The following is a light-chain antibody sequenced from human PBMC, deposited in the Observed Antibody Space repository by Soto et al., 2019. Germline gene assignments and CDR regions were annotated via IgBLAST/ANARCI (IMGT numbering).Light chain of an antibody. J-gene: IGKJ1*01. Sequence: AIQMTQSPSSLSASVGDIVTITFRASQGIRNDLGWYQQKPGKAPKLLIYAASNLQSGVPSRFRGSRSGTEFTLTVSSLQPEDFATYYCLQDHDDSWTFGQGTKVDIK. V-gene: IGKV1-6*01. CDR2: AAS. CDR1: QGIRND. CDR3: LQDHDDSWT.